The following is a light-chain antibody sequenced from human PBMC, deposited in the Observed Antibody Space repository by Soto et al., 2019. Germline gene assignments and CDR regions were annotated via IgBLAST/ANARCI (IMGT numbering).Light chain of an antibody. J-gene: IGKJ5*01. Sequence: EIVLTQSPGTLSLSPGERATLSCRASQSVSTNYLAWYQQKPGQAPRILMYDASTRATGISARFSGSGSRTEFTLTISSLQSEDFAVYYCQQYNNWPPITFGQGTRLEIK. CDR1: QSVSTN. V-gene: IGKV3-15*01. CDR3: QQYNNWPPIT. CDR2: DAS.